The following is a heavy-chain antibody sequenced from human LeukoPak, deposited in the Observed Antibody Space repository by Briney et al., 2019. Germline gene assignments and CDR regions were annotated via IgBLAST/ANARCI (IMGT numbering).Heavy chain of an antibody. CDR1: GYTFTSYG. Sequence: SVKVSCKASGYTFTSYGISWVRQAPGQGLEWMGGIIPIFGTANYAQKFQGRVTITADESTSTAYMELSSLRSEDTAVYYCARSPSGYYTGYFDYWGQGTLVTVSS. V-gene: IGHV1-69*13. CDR3: ARSPSGYYTGYFDY. CDR2: IIPIFGTA. D-gene: IGHD3-22*01. J-gene: IGHJ4*02.